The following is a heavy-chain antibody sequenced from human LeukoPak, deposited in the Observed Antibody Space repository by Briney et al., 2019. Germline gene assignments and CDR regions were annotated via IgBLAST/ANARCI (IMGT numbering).Heavy chain of an antibody. CDR2: IYHSGST. CDR3: ARANPKSPIAMDY. Sequence: PSETLSLTCTVSGGSISSGGYYWSWIRQPPGKGLEWIGYIYHSGSTYYNPSLKSRVTMSVDTSKNQFSLKLSSVTAADTAVYYCARANPKSPIAMDYWGQGTLVTVSS. V-gene: IGHV4-30-2*01. CDR1: GGSISSGGYY. D-gene: IGHD2-21*01. J-gene: IGHJ4*02.